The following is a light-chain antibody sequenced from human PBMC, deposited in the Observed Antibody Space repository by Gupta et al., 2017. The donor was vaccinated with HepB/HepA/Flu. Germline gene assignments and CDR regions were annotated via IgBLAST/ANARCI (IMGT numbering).Light chain of an antibody. CDR2: GKN. J-gene: IGLJ2*01. CDR1: SLRSYY. Sequence: SSELTQHPAVSAPLGETVRITCRGDSLRSYYASWYQQKPGQAPVLVIYGKNNRPSGTPDRFSGSSSGNTASLTITGAQAEDEADYYCNSRDSSGNHPVVFGGGTKLTVL. CDR3: NSRDSSGNHPVV. V-gene: IGLV3-19*01.